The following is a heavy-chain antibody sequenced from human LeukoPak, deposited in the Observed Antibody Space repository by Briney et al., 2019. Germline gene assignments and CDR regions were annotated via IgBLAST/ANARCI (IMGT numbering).Heavy chain of an antibody. Sequence: GGSLRLSCAASGFTFSSYSMNWVRQAPGKGLEWVSSISSSSSYIYYADSVKGRFTISRDNAKNSLYLQMNSLRAEDTAVYYCARVSTVVTPDYFDYWGQGALVSVSS. V-gene: IGHV3-21*01. CDR1: GFTFSSYS. CDR2: ISSSSSYI. D-gene: IGHD4-23*01. CDR3: ARVSTVVTPDYFDY. J-gene: IGHJ4*02.